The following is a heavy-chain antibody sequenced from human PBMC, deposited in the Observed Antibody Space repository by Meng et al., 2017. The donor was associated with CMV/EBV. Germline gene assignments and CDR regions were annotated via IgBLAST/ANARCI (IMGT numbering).Heavy chain of an antibody. D-gene: IGHD2-15*01. V-gene: IGHV3-21*01. CDR3: ARICVTGSACYHFDY. CDR2: ISSSSSSYI. CDR1: GFTFSSYS. Sequence: GGSLRLSCAASGFTFSSYSMNWVRQAPGKGLEWVSSISSSSSSYIYYADSVKGRFTISRDNAKNSVFLQMNSLRVEDTAVYYCARICVTGSACYHFDYWGQGTLVTVSS. J-gene: IGHJ4*02.